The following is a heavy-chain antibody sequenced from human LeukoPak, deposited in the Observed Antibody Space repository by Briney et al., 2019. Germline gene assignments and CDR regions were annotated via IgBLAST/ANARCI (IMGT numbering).Heavy chain of an antibody. J-gene: IGHJ4*02. CDR2: IYYSGST. D-gene: IGHD1-26*01. CDR1: GGSISSGAYS. V-gene: IGHV4-61*08. CDR3: ARGGSYFGN. Sequence: SQTLSLTCAVSGGSISSGAYSWSWIRQPPGKGLEWIGYIYYSGSTNHNPSLKSRVTISVDTSKNQFSLQLSSVTAADTAVYYCARGGSYFGNWGQGTLVTVSS.